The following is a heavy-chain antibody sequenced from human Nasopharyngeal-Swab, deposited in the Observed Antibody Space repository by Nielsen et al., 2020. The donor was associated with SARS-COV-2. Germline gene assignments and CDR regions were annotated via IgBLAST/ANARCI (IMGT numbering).Heavy chain of an antibody. CDR2: IYYSGST. CDR3: ARDLGGYDILTGYYHYYYYMDA. J-gene: IGHJ6*03. Sequence: RQAPGKGLEWIGYIYYSGSTNYNPSLKSRVTISVDTSKNQFSLKLSSVTAADTAVYYCARDLGGYDILTGYYHYYYYMDAWGKGTTVTVSS. D-gene: IGHD3-9*01. V-gene: IGHV4-59*01.